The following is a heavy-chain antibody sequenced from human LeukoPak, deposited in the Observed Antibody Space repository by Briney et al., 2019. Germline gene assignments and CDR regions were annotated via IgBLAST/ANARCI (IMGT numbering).Heavy chain of an antibody. CDR3: ARDRGYCSGGSCYRWFDP. D-gene: IGHD2-15*01. CDR1: GGSISSDC. J-gene: IGHJ5*02. V-gene: IGHV4-59*01. CDR2: IYYSGST. Sequence: SETLSVTCTVSGGSISSDCWSWIRQPPGKGLEWIGYIYYSGSTDYNPSLKSRVTISVDTSKNQFSLKLSSVTAADTAVYYCARDRGYCSGGSCYRWFDPWGQGTLVTVSS.